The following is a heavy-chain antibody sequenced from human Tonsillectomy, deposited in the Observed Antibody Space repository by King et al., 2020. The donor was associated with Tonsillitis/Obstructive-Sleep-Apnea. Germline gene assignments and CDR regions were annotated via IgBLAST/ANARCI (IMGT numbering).Heavy chain of an antibody. J-gene: IGHJ6*03. CDR2: IYPGDSDT. CDR3: ARRGGYPPYDMDV. CDR1: GYSFTNYW. Sequence: QLVQSGAEVKKPGESLKISCKGDGYSFTNYWIAWVRQMPGKGLEWMGIIYPGDSDTRYSPSFQGQVTISADKSISAAYLQWSSLKASDTAMYFCARRGGYPPYDMDVWGKGTTVTVSS. V-gene: IGHV5-51*01. D-gene: IGHD2-15*01.